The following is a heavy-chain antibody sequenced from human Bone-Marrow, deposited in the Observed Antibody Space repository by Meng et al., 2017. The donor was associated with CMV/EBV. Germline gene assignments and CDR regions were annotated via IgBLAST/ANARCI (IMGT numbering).Heavy chain of an antibody. CDR3: AKSSRGSGSYYKGGFDY. CDR2: INSSGGGT. D-gene: IGHD3-10*01. CDR1: FNFGNFA. Sequence: FNFGNFAMSWVRQAPGKGLDWVSVINSSGGGTTYADSVKGRFTISRDNSKNTLYLQMNSLRAEDTAVYYCAKSSRGSGSYYKGGFDYWGQGTLVTVSS. V-gene: IGHV3-23*01. J-gene: IGHJ4*02.